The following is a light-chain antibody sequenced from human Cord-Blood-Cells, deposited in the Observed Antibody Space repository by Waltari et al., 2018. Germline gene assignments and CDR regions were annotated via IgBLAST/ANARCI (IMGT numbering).Light chain of an antibody. V-gene: IGKV1-5*03. Sequence: IRMTQSPSSFSASTGDRVTITCRASQSISSWLAWYQQKPGKAPKLLIYKASSLESGVPSRFSGSGSGTEFTLTISSLQPDDFATYYCQQYNSYSRTFGQGTKVEIK. CDR3: QQYNSYSRT. J-gene: IGKJ1*01. CDR2: KAS. CDR1: QSISSW.